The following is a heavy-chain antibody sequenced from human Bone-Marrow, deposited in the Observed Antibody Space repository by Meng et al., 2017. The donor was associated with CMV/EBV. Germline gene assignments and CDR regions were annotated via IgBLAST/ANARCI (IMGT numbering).Heavy chain of an antibody. CDR2: INPNSGGT. V-gene: IGHV1-2*02. J-gene: IGHJ5*02. Sequence: ASVKVSCKASGYTFTGYYMHWVRQAPGQGLEWMGWINPNSGGTNYAQKFQERVTITRDMSTSTAYMELSSLRSEDTAVYYCAADYSNFGTALYNWFDPWGQGTLVTVSS. CDR1: GYTFTGYY. D-gene: IGHD4-11*01. CDR3: AADYSNFGTALYNWFDP.